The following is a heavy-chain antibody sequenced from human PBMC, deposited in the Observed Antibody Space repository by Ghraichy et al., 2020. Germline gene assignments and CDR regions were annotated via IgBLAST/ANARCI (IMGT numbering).Heavy chain of an antibody. CDR1: GFTVSSNY. CDR3: ARDLIVVVPAAPLGYYYGMDV. V-gene: IGHV3-53*01. Sequence: GGSLRLSCAASGFTVSSNYMSWVRQAPGKGLEWVSVIYSGGSTYYADSVKGRFTISRDNSKNTLYLQMNSLRAEDTAVYYCARDLIVVVPAAPLGYYYGMDVWGQGTTVTVS. J-gene: IGHJ6*02. CDR2: IYSGGST. D-gene: IGHD2-2*01.